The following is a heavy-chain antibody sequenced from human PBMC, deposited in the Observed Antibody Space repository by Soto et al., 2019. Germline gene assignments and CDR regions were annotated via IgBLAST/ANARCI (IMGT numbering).Heavy chain of an antibody. V-gene: IGHV3-21*01. CDR1: GFTFSSYS. CDR2: ISSSSSYI. J-gene: IGHJ4*02. CDR3: ARDGSLVDDFWSGYYPLYYFDY. D-gene: IGHD3-3*01. Sequence: GGSLRLSCAASGFTFSSYSMNWVRQAPGKGLEWVSSISSSSSYIYYADSVKGRFTISRDNAKNSLYLQMNSLRAEDTAVYYCARDGSLVDDFWSGYYPLYYFDYWGQGTLVTVSS.